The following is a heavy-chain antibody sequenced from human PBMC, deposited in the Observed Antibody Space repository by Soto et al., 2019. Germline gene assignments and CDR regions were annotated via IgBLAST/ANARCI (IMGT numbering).Heavy chain of an antibody. CDR1: GFSFSSYA. CDR3: AKEDYSKPHIDY. V-gene: IGHV3-23*01. CDR2: ISGSAAST. J-gene: IGHJ4*02. D-gene: IGHD4-4*01. Sequence: PGGSLRLSXAASGFSFSSYAMSWVRQAPGKGLEWVSGISGSAASTYYADFLKGRFTISRDNSKNTMFLQMNNLRAEDTAVYYCAKEDYSKPHIDYWGQGTLVTVSS.